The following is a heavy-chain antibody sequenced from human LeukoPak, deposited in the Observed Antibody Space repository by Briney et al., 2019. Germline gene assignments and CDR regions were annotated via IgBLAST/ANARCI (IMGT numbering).Heavy chain of an antibody. D-gene: IGHD1-26*01. J-gene: IGHJ4*02. CDR2: ISSSSSYI. Sequence: PGGSLRLSCAASGFTFSSYSMNWVRQAPGKGLGWVSSISSSSSYIYYADSVKGRFTISRDNAKNSLYLQMNSLRAEDTAVYYCARDLTLVGATMDVDYWGQGTLVTVSS. CDR1: GFTFSSYS. V-gene: IGHV3-21*01. CDR3: ARDLTLVGATMDVDY.